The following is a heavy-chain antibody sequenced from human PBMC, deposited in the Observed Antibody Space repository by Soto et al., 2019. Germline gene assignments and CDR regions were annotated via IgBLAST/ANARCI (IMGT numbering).Heavy chain of an antibody. Sequence: ASVKASCKASGYIFTSYAMHWVRQAPGQRLEWMGWINPGNGNTKYSQRFQGRVTITRDTSASTAYMEVRSLSSEDTAVYYCARESLWFGELLSYFDYWGQGALVTVSS. J-gene: IGHJ4*02. CDR2: INPGNGNT. V-gene: IGHV1-3*01. CDR1: GYIFTSYA. CDR3: ARESLWFGELLSYFDY. D-gene: IGHD3-10*01.